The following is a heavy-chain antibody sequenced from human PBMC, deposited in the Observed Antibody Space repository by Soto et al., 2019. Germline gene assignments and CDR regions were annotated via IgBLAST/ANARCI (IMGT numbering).Heavy chain of an antibody. CDR2: ISYDGSNK. CDR3: AKELTEWEHSPRYYFDY. D-gene: IGHD1-26*01. Sequence: PGGSLRLSCAASGFTFSSYGMHWVRQAPGKGLEWVAVISYDGSNKYYADSVKGRFTISRDNSKNTLYLQMNSLRAEDTAVYYCAKELTEWEHSPRYYFDYWGQGTLVTVSS. CDR1: GFTFSSYG. V-gene: IGHV3-30*18. J-gene: IGHJ4*02.